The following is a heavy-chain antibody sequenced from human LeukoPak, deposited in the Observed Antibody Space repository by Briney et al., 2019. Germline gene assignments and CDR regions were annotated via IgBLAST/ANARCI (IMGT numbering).Heavy chain of an antibody. CDR3: AREVLYNWNRVAGFDP. CDR2: IIPILGIA. D-gene: IGHD1-20*01. V-gene: IGHV1-69*04. CDR1: GGTFSSYA. Sequence: SVKVSCKASGGTFSSYAISWVRQAPGQGLEWMGRIIPILGIANYAQKFQGRATITADKSTSTAYMELSSLRSEDTAVYYCAREVLYNWNRVAGFDPWGQGTLVTVSS. J-gene: IGHJ5*02.